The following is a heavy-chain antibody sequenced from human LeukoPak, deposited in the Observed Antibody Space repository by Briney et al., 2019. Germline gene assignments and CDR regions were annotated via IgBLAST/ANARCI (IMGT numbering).Heavy chain of an antibody. CDR1: RYTFTSYD. J-gene: IGHJ4*02. Sequence: ASVKVSCKASRYTFTSYDINWVRQATGQGLEWMGWMNPNSGNTGYAQKFQGRVTMTRNTSISAAYMELSSLRSEDTAVYYCARGLETLYYDFWSGYYSYYFDYWGQGTLVTVSS. V-gene: IGHV1-8*01. CDR2: MNPNSGNT. D-gene: IGHD3-3*01. CDR3: ARGLETLYYDFWSGYYSYYFDY.